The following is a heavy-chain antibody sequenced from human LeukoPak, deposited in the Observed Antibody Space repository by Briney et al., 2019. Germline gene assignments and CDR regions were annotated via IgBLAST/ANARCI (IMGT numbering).Heavy chain of an antibody. CDR2: ISYDGSNK. V-gene: IGHV3-30*04. CDR3: ATGLEIITNDAFDI. CDR1: GFTFSSYA. Sequence: GRSLRLSCAASGFTFSSYAMHWVRQAPGKGLEWVAVISYDGSNKYYADSVKGRFTISRDNSKNTLYLQMNSLRAEDTAVYYCATGLEIITNDAFDIWGRGTMVTVSS. D-gene: IGHD3-3*01. J-gene: IGHJ3*02.